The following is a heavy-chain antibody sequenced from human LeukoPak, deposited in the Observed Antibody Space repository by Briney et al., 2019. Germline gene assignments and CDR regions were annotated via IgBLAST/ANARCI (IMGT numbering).Heavy chain of an antibody. CDR3: ARDSATTDYYYYYMDV. D-gene: IGHD4-11*01. CDR2: IYYSGST. Sequence: SETLSLTCTVSGGSISSYYWSWIRQPPGKGLEWIGYIYYSGSTNYNPSLKSRVTISVDTSKNQFSLKLSSVTAADTAVYYCARDSATTDYYYYYMDVWGKGTTVTISS. V-gene: IGHV4-59*01. CDR1: GGSISSYY. J-gene: IGHJ6*03.